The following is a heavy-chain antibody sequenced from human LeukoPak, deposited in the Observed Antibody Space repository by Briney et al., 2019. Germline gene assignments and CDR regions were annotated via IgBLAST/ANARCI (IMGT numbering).Heavy chain of an antibody. J-gene: IGHJ4*02. Sequence: SETLSLTCTVSGGSISSYYWSWMRQPPRKGLEWIGHIYYSGYTNFNPSLKSRVTISVDTSKNQFSLKPSSVTAADTAVYYCARGTSNFSWYYAYWGQGILVTVSS. CDR1: GGSISSYY. CDR3: ARGTSNFSWYYAY. V-gene: IGHV4-59*08. CDR2: IYYSGYT. D-gene: IGHD4-11*01.